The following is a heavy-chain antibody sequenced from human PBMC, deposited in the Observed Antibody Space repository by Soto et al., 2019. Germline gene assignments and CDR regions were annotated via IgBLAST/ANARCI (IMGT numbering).Heavy chain of an antibody. Sequence: HPGGSLRLSCAGSGFTFSIYGIHWVRQAPGKGLEWVALISYDGGNEKYTESVKDRFTISRDDSHNVAYLQMSSLRTEDTAMYYCAKDRYSGTYPTDFDYWGQGSLVTVSS. CDR1: GFTFSIYG. V-gene: IGHV3-30*18. CDR3: AKDRYSGTYPTDFDY. CDR2: ISYDGGNE. D-gene: IGHD1-26*01. J-gene: IGHJ4*02.